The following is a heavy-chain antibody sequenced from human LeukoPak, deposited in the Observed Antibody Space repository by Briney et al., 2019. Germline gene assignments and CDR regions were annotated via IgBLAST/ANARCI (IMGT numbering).Heavy chain of an antibody. V-gene: IGHV5-51*01. D-gene: IGHD3-10*01. Sequence: GESLKISCKGSGYSFTSYWIGWVRWMPGKGQEWMGIIYPGDSDTRYSPSFQGQVTISADKSISTAYLQWSSLKASDTAMYYCARRYYYGSGSYYNFDYWGQGTLVTVSS. CDR3: ARRYYYGSGSYYNFDY. CDR2: IYPGDSDT. CDR1: GYSFTSYW. J-gene: IGHJ4*02.